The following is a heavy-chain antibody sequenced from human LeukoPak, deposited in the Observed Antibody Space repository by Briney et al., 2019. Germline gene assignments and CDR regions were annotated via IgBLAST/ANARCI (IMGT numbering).Heavy chain of an antibody. V-gene: IGHV4-39*07. CDR1: GDSLTSGGYY. CDR3: ARGPAYCGGDCYWAYYFDY. Sequence: SETLSLTCTVSGDSLTSGGYYWGWIRQPPGRGLEWIGSIYYSGNTYYNPSLKSRVTISVDTSNNEFSLRLTSVTAADTAVYYCARGPAYCGGDCYWAYYFDYWGQGTLVTVSS. J-gene: IGHJ4*02. CDR2: IYYSGNT. D-gene: IGHD2-21*01.